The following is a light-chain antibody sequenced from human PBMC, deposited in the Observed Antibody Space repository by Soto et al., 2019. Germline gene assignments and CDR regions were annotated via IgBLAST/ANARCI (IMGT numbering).Light chain of an antibody. CDR3: STYTSCSSVVV. V-gene: IGLV2-14*01. CDR2: EVS. J-gene: IGLJ1*01. Sequence: QSALTQPSSVSGSPGQSITISCTGTSXDVGGYNFVSWYQQHPGKAPKLTIYEVSNRPSGVSIRFSGSKSGNTASLTISGLQAEDEADYDSSTYTSCSSVVVVGPGPNVTV. CDR1: SXDVGGYNF.